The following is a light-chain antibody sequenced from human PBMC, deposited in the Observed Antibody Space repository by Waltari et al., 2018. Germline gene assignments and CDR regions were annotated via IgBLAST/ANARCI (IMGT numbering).Light chain of an antibody. CDR3: QTWDTAIQM. J-gene: IGLJ3*02. CDR2: LDNDGGH. CDR1: SAHSYYT. V-gene: IGLV4-69*02. Sequence: QLVLTQSPSASASLGASVKLTCTLSSAHSYYTIAWHQQQPERGLRFLMKLDNDGGHIKWDGTPDRFSGSSSGAERCLTIASLQPEDEADYCCQTWDTAIQMFGEGTKLTVL.